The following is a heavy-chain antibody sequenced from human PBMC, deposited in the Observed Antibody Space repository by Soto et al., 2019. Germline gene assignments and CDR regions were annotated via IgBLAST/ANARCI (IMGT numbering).Heavy chain of an antibody. D-gene: IGHD2-15*01. CDR2: ISYDGSKK. CDR3: ARDIGHCSGGSCYLHYGMDV. J-gene: IGHJ6*02. Sequence: QVQLVESGGGVVQPGRSLRLSCAASGFTFSSYAMHWFRQAPGKGLEWVAVISYDGSKKYYPDSVKGRFPISRDNSKNTLYLQMNSLRAEDTAVYYCARDIGHCSGGSCYLHYGMDVWGQGTTVTVSS. CDR1: GFTFSSYA. V-gene: IGHV3-30-3*01.